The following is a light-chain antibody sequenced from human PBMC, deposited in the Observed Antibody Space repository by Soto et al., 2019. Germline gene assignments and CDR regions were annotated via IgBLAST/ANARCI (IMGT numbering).Light chain of an antibody. CDR2: GAS. CDR3: QQYNNRPPRT. J-gene: IGKJ1*01. CDR1: QNVRSN. Sequence: EIVMTQSPATLSVSPGERATLSCRASQNVRSNLAWYQQKPGQAPRLLIYGASTRATGIPARFSGSGSGTEFTLTISRLQSEDFAVYYCQQYNNRPPRTFGQGTKVDIK. V-gene: IGKV3-15*01.